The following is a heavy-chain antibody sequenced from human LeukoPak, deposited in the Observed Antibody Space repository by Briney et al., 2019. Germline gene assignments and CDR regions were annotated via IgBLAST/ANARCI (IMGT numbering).Heavy chain of an antibody. CDR1: GFTFSIYA. V-gene: IGHV3-23*01. CDR3: AKASVYSSSSEFDY. D-gene: IGHD6-6*01. CDR2: ISGSGGST. J-gene: IGHJ4*02. Sequence: GGSLRLSCAASGFTFSIYAMSWVRQAPGKGLEWVSAISGSGGSTYYADSVKGRFTISRDNSKNTLYLQMNSLRAEDTAVYYCAKASVYSSSSEFDYWGQGTLVTVSS.